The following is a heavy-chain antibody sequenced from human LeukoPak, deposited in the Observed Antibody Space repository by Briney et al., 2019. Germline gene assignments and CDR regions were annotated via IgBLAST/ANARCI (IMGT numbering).Heavy chain of an antibody. CDR1: GGSISSSSYY. V-gene: IGHV4-39*07. CDR3: AGIYYDSSGYYYGGAFDI. Sequence: PSETLSLTCTVSGGSISSSSYYWGWIRQPPGKGLEWIGSIYYSGSTYYNPSLKSRVTISVDTSKNQFSLKLSSVTAADTAVYYCAGIYYDSSGYYYGGAFDIWGQGTMVTVSS. CDR2: IYYSGST. J-gene: IGHJ3*02. D-gene: IGHD3-22*01.